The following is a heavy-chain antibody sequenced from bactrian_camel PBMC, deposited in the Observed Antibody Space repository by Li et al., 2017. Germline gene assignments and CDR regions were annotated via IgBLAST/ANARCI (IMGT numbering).Heavy chain of an antibody. CDR2: IYTSGST. CDR3: ATSRRRYDATSCARRSEDFGY. Sequence: HVQLVESGGGSVQAGGSLAPSCVASGFAYDSYAMGWFRQAPGKEREGVAIIYTSGSTYYSDSVKGRFAISLDNAKNSVYLQMNSLKPEDTAVYYCATSRRRYDATSCARRSEDFGYWGQGTQVTVS. D-gene: IGHD5*01. V-gene: IGHV3S55*01. J-gene: IGHJ6*01. CDR1: GFAYDSYA.